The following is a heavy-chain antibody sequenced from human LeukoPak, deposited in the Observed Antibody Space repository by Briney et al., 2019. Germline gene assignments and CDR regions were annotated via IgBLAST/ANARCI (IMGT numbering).Heavy chain of an antibody. D-gene: IGHD3-22*01. CDR3: ARVGGIVVVMEYYFDY. CDR1: GVSISRSSYY. V-gene: IGHV4-39*07. Sequence: SETLSLTCTVSGVSISRSSYYWGWIRQPPGKGLEWIGSIYYGGNTYYNPSLKSRVTISVDTSKNQFSLKLSSVTAADTAVYYCARVGGIVVVMEYYFDYWGQGTLVTVSS. J-gene: IGHJ4*02. CDR2: IYYGGNT.